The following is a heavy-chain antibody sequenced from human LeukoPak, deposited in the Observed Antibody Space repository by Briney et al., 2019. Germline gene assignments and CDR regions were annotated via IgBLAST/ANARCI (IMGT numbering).Heavy chain of an antibody. CDR2: IIPIFGTA. CDR3: ARDSPQWLRHYYYYYMDV. V-gene: IGHV1-69*13. Sequence: SVKVSCKASGGTFSSYAISWVRQAPGQGLEWMGGIIPIFGTANYAQKFQGRVTITADESTSTAYMELSSLRSEDTAVYYCARDSPQWLRHYYYYYMDVWGKGTTVTISS. D-gene: IGHD5-12*01. CDR1: GGTFSSYA. J-gene: IGHJ6*03.